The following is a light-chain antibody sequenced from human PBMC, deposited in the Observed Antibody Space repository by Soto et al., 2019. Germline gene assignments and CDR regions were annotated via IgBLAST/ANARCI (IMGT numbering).Light chain of an antibody. CDR2: GVF. Sequence: EIVMTQSPATLSVSPGERATLSCTASQTVHTNLAWYQQKPGQAPRLLIYGVFASATGIPARFSGSGSGTEFTLTISSLQSEDFAVYYCHQYNDCALTVGGGTEVEIK. V-gene: IGKV3-15*01. J-gene: IGKJ4*01. CDR3: HQYNDCALT. CDR1: QTVHTN.